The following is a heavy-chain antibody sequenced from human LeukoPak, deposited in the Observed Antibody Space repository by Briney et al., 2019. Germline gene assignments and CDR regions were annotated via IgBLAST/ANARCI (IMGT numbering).Heavy chain of an antibody. V-gene: IGHV4-39*01. CDR3: ASTHGGAFDI. Sequence: ASETLSLTCTVPGGSISSSSYYWGWIRQPPGKGLEWIGSIYYSGSTYYNPSLKSRVTISVDTSKNQFSLKLSSVTAADTAVYYCASTHGGAFDIWGQGTMVTVSS. D-gene: IGHD3-16*01. CDR1: GGSISSSSYY. CDR2: IYYSGST. J-gene: IGHJ3*02.